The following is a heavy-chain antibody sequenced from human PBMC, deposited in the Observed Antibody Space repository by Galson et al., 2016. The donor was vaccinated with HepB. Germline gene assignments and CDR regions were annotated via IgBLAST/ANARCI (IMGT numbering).Heavy chain of an antibody. D-gene: IGHD3-22*01. CDR1: GGSVTTSSYY. CDR3: ARSNYFDSCGYLGNWLDP. V-gene: IGHV4-39*01. CDR2: VYYSGTT. Sequence: LSLTCNVSGGSVTTSSYYWGWIRQSPGKGLEWIGSVYYSGTTYYNPSLMSRVTISVDASKNLFSLNLSSVTAADTAVYYCARSNYFDSCGYLGNWLDPWGQGTPVTVSS. J-gene: IGHJ5*02.